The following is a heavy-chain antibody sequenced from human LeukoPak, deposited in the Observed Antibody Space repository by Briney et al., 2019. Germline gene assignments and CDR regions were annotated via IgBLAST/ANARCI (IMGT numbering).Heavy chain of an antibody. J-gene: IGHJ4*02. CDR2: IYYSGST. D-gene: IGHD3-9*01. V-gene: IGHV4-30-4*08. CDR1: GFTFSSYS. CDR3: ARETTYYDILTGYYNVIDY. Sequence: LRLSCAASGFTFSSYSMNWIRQPPGKGLEWIGYIYYSGSTYYNPSLKSRVTISVDTSKNQFSLKLSSVTAADTAVYYCARETTYYDILTGYYNVIDYWGQGTLVTVSS.